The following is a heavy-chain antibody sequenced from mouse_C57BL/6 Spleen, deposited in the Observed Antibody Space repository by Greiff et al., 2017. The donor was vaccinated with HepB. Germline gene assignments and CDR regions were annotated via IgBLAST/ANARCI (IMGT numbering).Heavy chain of an antibody. CDR3: ARSHRSTMVTTVFDY. V-gene: IGHV1-53*01. Sequence: QVQLQQSGTELVKPGASVKLSCKASGYTFTSYWMHWVKQRPGQGLEWIGNINPSNGGTNYNEKFKSKATLTVDKSSSTAYMQLSSLTSEDSAVYYCARSHRSTMVTTVFDYWGQGTTLTVSS. CDR2: INPSNGGT. J-gene: IGHJ2*01. CDR1: GYTFTSYW. D-gene: IGHD2-2*01.